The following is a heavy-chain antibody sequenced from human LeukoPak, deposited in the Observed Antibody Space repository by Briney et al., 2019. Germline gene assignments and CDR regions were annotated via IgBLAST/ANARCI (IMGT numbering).Heavy chain of an antibody. Sequence: QPGGSLRLSCAASGFTVGTNYMSWVRQAPGKGLEWVSVIYSGGSAYYADSVKGRFTISRDNSMSTLYLQMNSLRAEDTAVYYCARGFRPIDYWGQGTLVTVSS. CDR3: ARGFRPIDY. CDR2: IYSGGSA. V-gene: IGHV3-53*01. CDR1: GFTVGTNY. J-gene: IGHJ4*02.